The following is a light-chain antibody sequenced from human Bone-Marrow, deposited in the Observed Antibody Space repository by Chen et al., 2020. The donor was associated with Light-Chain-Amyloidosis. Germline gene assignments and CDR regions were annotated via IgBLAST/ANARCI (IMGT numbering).Light chain of an antibody. Sequence: SYVLTQPSSVSGAPGQTATFACGGNNIGSTSVHWYQQTPGQAPLLVVYDDSDRPSGIPERLSGSNSGNTATLTISRVEAGDEADYYCQVWDRSSDRPVFGGGTKLTVL. V-gene: IGLV3-21*02. CDR3: QVWDRSSDRPV. CDR1: NIGSTS. J-gene: IGLJ3*02. CDR2: DDS.